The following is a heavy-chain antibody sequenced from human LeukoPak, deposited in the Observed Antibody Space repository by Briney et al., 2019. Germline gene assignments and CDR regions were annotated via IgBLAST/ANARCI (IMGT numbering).Heavy chain of an antibody. D-gene: IGHD3-16*01. CDR1: GGSISSSSYY. Sequence: SETLSLTCTVSGGSISSSSYYWGWIRQPPGKGLEWIGSIYYSGSTYYNPSLKSRVTISVDTSKNQFSLKLSSVTAADTAVYYCAKTPSWGGNWFGPWGQGTLVTVSS. CDR2: IYYSGST. CDR3: AKTPSWGGNWFGP. V-gene: IGHV4-39*07. J-gene: IGHJ5*02.